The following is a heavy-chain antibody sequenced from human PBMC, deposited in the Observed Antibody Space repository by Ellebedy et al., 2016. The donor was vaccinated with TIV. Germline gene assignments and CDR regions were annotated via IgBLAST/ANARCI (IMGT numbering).Heavy chain of an antibody. CDR2: IFHKEIT. CDR3: ARDLSRHGSGERGWFDT. D-gene: IGHD3-10*01. Sequence: MPSETLSLTCTVSGGSISSDRHFRTWIRQRPGKGLEWIGYIFHKEITWYNPSLKSRLTISVDTSKNQFSLKLSSVTAADTAVYYCARDLSRHGSGERGWFDTWGQGTLVTVSS. V-gene: IGHV4-31*03. CDR1: GGSISSDRHF. J-gene: IGHJ5*02.